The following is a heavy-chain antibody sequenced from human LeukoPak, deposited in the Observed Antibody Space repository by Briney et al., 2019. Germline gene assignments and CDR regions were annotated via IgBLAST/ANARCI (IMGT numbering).Heavy chain of an antibody. CDR2: ISYDGSNK. J-gene: IGHJ4*02. CDR1: GFTFSSYA. V-gene: IGHV3-30-3*01. CDR3: ARYDGSLGYFDY. D-gene: IGHD5-24*01. Sequence: GGSLGLSCAASGFTFSSYAMHWVRQAPGKGLEWVAVISYDGSNKYYADSVKGRFTISRDNSKNTLYLQMNSLRAEDTAVYYCARYDGSLGYFDYWGQGTLVTVSS.